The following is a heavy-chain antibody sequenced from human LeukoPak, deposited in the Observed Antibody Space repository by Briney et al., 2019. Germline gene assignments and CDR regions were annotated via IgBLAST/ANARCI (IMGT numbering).Heavy chain of an antibody. V-gene: IGHV3-7*01. CDR1: GFTFSSYW. CDR2: IKQDGSEK. CDR3: ARDSGWGGYYMPLGPDY. Sequence: SGGSLRLSCAASGFTFSSYWMSWVRQAPGKGLEWVANIKQDGSEKYYVDSVKGRFTISRDNAKNSLYLQMNSLRAEDTAVYYCARDSGWGGYYMPLGPDYWGQGTLVTVSS. D-gene: IGHD3-3*01. J-gene: IGHJ4*02.